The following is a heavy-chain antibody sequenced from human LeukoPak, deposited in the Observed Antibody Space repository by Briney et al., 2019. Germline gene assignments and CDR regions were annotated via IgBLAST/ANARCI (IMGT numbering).Heavy chain of an antibody. CDR2: ISAYNGNT. Sequence: ASVKVSCKASGYTFTSYGISWVRQAPGQGLEWMGWISAYNGNTNYAQKLQGRVTITADKSTSTAYMELSSLRSEDTAVYYCATVATLPYYYYYYMDVWGKGTTVTVSS. CDR1: GYTFTSYG. CDR3: ATVATLPYYYYYYMDV. J-gene: IGHJ6*03. D-gene: IGHD5-12*01. V-gene: IGHV1-18*01.